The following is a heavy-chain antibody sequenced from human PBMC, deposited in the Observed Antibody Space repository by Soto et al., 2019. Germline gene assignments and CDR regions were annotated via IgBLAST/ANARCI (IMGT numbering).Heavy chain of an antibody. D-gene: IGHD3-22*01. J-gene: IGHJ3*02. V-gene: IGHV3-7*01. CDR1: GFTFSSYW. Sequence: PGGSLRLSCAASGFTFSSYWMSWVRQAPGKGLEWVANIKQDGSEKYYVDSVKGRFTISRDNAKNPLYLQMNSLRAEDTAVYYCARLHSSGYPSDAFDIWGQGTMVTVSS. CDR2: IKQDGSEK. CDR3: ARLHSSGYPSDAFDI.